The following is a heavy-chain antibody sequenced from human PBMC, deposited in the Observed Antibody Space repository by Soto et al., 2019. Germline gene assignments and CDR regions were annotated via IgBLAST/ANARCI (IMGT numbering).Heavy chain of an antibody. J-gene: IGHJ2*01. Sequence: QVQLVESGGGVVQPGRSLRLSCAASGFTFSTYGIHWVRQAPGKGLEWVAVISYDGSNKYYADSVKGRFTISRDNSKNTLDLQMNSLRAEGTAVYVCAECGPERDGGWYFDLWGRGTLVTVSS. V-gene: IGHV3-30*18. CDR3: AECGPERDGGWYFDL. CDR2: ISYDGSNK. CDR1: GFTFSTYG. D-gene: IGHD1-26*01.